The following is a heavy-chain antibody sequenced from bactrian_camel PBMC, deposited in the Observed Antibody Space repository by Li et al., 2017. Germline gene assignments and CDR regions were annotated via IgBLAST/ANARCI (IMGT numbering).Heavy chain of an antibody. CDR1: GFTFSSYW. D-gene: IGHD2*01. Sequence: HVQLVESGGGLVQPGGSLRLSCAASGFTFSSYWMYWVRQAPGKGLEWVSTINGNGGTTYYADSVKGRFTVSRDNAKNTVYLRMNNLKSEDTSLHYCATNTVTDGVAEFSYWGQGTQVTVS. CDR2: INGNGGTT. V-gene: IGHV3S1*01. J-gene: IGHJ4*01. CDR3: ATNTVTDGVAEFSY.